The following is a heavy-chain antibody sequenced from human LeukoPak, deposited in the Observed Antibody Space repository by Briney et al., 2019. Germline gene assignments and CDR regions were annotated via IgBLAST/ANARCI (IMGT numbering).Heavy chain of an antibody. CDR3: AKGGATVIDY. CDR1: GFTFSNYW. Sequence: GGSLTLSCAPSGFTFSNYWMHWLRQAPGRGLVWVSRINSDGRSTTSADSVKGRFTISRDNAKNALYLQMNSLRAEDTAVYYCAKGGATVIDYWGQGTLVTVSS. D-gene: IGHD4-17*01. J-gene: IGHJ4*02. CDR2: INSDGRST. V-gene: IGHV3-74*01.